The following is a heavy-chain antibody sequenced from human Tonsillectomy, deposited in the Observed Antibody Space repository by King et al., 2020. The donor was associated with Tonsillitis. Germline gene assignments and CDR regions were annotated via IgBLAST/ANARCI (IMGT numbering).Heavy chain of an antibody. J-gene: IGHJ6*02. Sequence: VQLVESGGGLVKPGGSLRLSCAASGFTFSNAWMSWVRQAPGKGLEWVGRIKSKTDGGTTDYAAPVKGRFTISRDDSKNTLYLQMNSLKTEDTAVYYCTTEPLWFGEFHIPDYYYYYGMDVWGQGTTVTVSS. CDR1: GFTFSNAW. D-gene: IGHD3-10*01. V-gene: IGHV3-15*01. CDR2: IKSKTDGGTT. CDR3: TTEPLWFGEFHIPDYYYYYGMDV.